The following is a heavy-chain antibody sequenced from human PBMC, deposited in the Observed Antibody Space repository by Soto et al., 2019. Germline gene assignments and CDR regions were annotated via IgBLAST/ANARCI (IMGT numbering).Heavy chain of an antibody. CDR2: INAGNGNT. J-gene: IGHJ6*02. D-gene: IGHD5-12*01. CDR1: GGNFSTSD. Sequence: ASVKVSCKASGGNFSTSDISWVRQAPGQRLEWMGWINAGNGNTKYSQKFQGRVTITRDTSASTAYMELSSLRSEDTAVYYCARTGVRGYSGYDPYYYYGMDVWGQGTTVTVSS. V-gene: IGHV1-3*01. CDR3: ARTGVRGYSGYDPYYYYGMDV.